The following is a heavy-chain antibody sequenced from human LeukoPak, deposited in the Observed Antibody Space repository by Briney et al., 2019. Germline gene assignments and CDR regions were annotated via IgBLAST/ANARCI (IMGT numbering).Heavy chain of an antibody. D-gene: IGHD6-19*01. CDR1: GYIFTSYW. CDR3: ATVPRAVAGSFAY. J-gene: IGHJ4*02. Sequence: GESLKISCKGSGYIFTSYWIRWVRQLPGKGLEWMGIIYPGDSDTRYSPSFQGQVTISADKSITTAYLQWSSLKASDTAMYYCATVPRAVAGSFAYWGQGTLVTVSS. CDR2: IYPGDSDT. V-gene: IGHV5-51*01.